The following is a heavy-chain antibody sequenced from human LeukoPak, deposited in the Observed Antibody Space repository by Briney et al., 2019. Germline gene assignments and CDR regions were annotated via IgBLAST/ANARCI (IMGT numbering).Heavy chain of an antibody. D-gene: IGHD5-24*01. J-gene: IGHJ2*01. Sequence: SETLSLTCTVSGGSISSSSYYWGWIRQPPGKMLEWIGSIYYCGSTYHNPYLKSRVIISVDTSKNQCSLTLSSVAAADTAVYYCARQKKWLQLRWYFDLWGRGTLVTVSS. CDR2: IYYCGST. CDR3: ARQKKWLQLRWYFDL. V-gene: IGHV4-39*01. CDR1: GGSISSSSYY.